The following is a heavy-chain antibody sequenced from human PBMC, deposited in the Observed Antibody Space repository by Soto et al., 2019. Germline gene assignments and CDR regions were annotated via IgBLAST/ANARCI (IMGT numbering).Heavy chain of an antibody. CDR1: GGSISSSSYY. D-gene: IGHD6-25*01. J-gene: IGHJ4*02. CDR3: AREYSSAPDY. Sequence: QLQLQESGPGLVKPSETLSLTCTVSGGSISSSSYYWGWIRQPPGKGLEWIGSIYYSGSTFYSPSLRSRVTISVETSKNQFSVRVSSVTAADTAVYYCAREYSSAPDYWGQGTLVTVSS. CDR2: IYYSGST. V-gene: IGHV4-39*02.